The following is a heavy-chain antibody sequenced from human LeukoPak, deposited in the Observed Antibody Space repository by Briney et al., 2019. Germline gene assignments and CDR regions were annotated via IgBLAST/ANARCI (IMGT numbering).Heavy chain of an antibody. CDR1: GGSISSYY. CDR3: ARRSYSGYDVFDY. J-gene: IGHJ4*02. Sequence: SETLSLTCTVSGGSISSYYWSWIRQPPGKGLEWIGYIYYSGSTNYNPSLKSRVTISVDTSKNQFSLKLSSVTAADTAVYYCARRSYSGYDVFDYWGQGTLVTVSS. V-gene: IGHV4-59*12. D-gene: IGHD5-12*01. CDR2: IYYSGST.